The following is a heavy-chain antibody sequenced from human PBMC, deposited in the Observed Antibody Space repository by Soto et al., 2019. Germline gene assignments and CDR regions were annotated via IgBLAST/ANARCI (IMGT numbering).Heavy chain of an antibody. D-gene: IGHD2-8*01. J-gene: IGHJ6*02. Sequence: GGSLRLSCAASGFTFSSYAMSWVRQAPGKGLEWVSPIRCSSGRTYKADSGKGRFTISRDNSKNTLYLKVNSLRAEDTGVYYCAKDRGIVPTYGMDVWGQGXTVMVTS. V-gene: IGHV3-23*01. CDR2: IRCSSGRT. CDR3: AKDRGIVPTYGMDV. CDR1: GFTFSSYA.